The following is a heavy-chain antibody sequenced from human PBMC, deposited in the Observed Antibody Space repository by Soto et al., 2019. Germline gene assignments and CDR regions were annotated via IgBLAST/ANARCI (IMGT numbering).Heavy chain of an antibody. CDR3: ARAGYDSSGYYFYAMDV. V-gene: IGHV3-13*05. D-gene: IGHD3-22*01. CDR2: IGTAGDP. Sequence: PVGSLRLSCVASGFILSGYDMHWVRQATGEGLEWVSAIGTAGDPYYSGSVKGRFTISGGNAENSVYLQMNSLRAGDTAVYYCARAGYDSSGYYFYAMDVWGPGTTVTVSS. J-gene: IGHJ6*02. CDR1: GFILSGYD.